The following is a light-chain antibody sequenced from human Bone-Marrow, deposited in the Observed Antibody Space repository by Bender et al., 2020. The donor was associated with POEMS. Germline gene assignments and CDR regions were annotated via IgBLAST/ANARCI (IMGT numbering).Light chain of an antibody. Sequence: QSVLTQPPSVSGAPGQRVTFSCTGSSSNIGAGYDVHWYQQLPGTAPKLVIYETNNRPSGVPDRFSGSKSGTSASLAITGLQAEDEADYYCQSYDSSLSAVVFGGGTKLTVL. J-gene: IGLJ2*01. CDR2: ETN. V-gene: IGLV1-40*01. CDR1: SSNIGAGYD. CDR3: QSYDSSLSAVV.